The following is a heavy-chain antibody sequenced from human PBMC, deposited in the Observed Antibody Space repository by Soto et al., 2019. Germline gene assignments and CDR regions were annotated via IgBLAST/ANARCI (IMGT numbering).Heavy chain of an antibody. D-gene: IGHD6-19*01. CDR3: AKDRGSGWFRHSYYDMDV. V-gene: IGHV3-23*01. J-gene: IGHJ6*02. Sequence: GGSLRLSCAASGFTFSAYAMNWVRQAPGKGLEWVSVISGTGYTNDADSVKGRFTTSRDNSRNTLYLQMNSLRVEDTAVYYCAKDRGSGWFRHSYYDMDVWGQGTSVTVSS. CDR1: GFTFSAYA. CDR2: ISGTGYT.